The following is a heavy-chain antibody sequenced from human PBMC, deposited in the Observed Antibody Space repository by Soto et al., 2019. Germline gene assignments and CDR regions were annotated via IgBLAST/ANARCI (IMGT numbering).Heavy chain of an antibody. CDR3: AKGRGGSGSLTPRVDF. CDR2: ISGGGDTT. CDR1: GFTFNNYA. V-gene: IGHV3-23*01. Sequence: EVQLLASGGGLVQPGGSLRLSCAASGFTFNNYAMTWVRQAPGKGLEWVSAISGGGDTTSYADSVKGRFTVSRDGSKNTLYLQMSSLRAEDTALYYCAKGRGGSGSLTPRVDFCGQGTLVTVSS. J-gene: IGHJ4*02. D-gene: IGHD3-10*01.